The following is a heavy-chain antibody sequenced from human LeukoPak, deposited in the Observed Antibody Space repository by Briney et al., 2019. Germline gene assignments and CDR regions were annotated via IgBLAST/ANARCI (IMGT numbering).Heavy chain of an antibody. V-gene: IGHV1-46*01. CDR1: GYTFTSYY. CDR2: INPSGGST. J-gene: IGHJ4*02. CDR3: ARDRGISWYDSLGY. D-gene: IGHD6-13*01. Sequence: GASVKVSCKASGYTFTSYYMHWVRQAPGQGLEWMGIINPSGGSTSYAQKFQGRVTLTRDMSTSTDYLELSSLRSEDTAVYYCARDRGISWYDSLGYWGQGTLVTVSS.